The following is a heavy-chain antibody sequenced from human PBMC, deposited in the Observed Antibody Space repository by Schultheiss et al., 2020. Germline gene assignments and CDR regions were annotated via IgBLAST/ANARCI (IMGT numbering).Heavy chain of an antibody. D-gene: IGHD2-15*01. V-gene: IGHV3-30*01. J-gene: IGHJ4*02. CDR3: ARAAGGPWGAHGGYFDF. CDR2: IAHDGIKK. CDR1: GFSFNSYA. Sequence: GGSLRLSCAASGFSFNSYAFHWVRQAPGKGPEWVASIAHDGIKKYYADSVKGRFTFSRDDAKNTLYLQMNSLTTEDTAVYHCARAAGGPWGAHGGYFDFWGQGTLVTVSS.